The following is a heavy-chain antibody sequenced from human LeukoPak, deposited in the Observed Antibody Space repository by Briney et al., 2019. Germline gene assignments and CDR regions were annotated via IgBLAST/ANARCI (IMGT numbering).Heavy chain of an antibody. D-gene: IGHD3-3*01. CDR2: IIPTFGTA. Sequence: ASVKVSCKASGGTFISYAISWVRQAPGQGLEWMGGIIPTFGTANYAQKFQGRVTITADESTSTVYMELSSLRSEDTAVYYCAREGFPPKISDFWSGLGPYYYYGMDVWGQGTTVTVSS. CDR1: GGTFISYA. J-gene: IGHJ6*02. CDR3: AREGFPPKISDFWSGLGPYYYYGMDV. V-gene: IGHV1-69*13.